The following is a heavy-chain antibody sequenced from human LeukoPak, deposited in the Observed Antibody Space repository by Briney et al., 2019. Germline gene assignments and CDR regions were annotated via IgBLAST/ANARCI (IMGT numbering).Heavy chain of an antibody. J-gene: IGHJ3*02. V-gene: IGHV3-7*01. CDR2: IKRDGSEK. CDR1: GFTFTDYW. Sequence: HPGGSLRLSCAASGFTFTDYWMSWVRQAPGKGLEWVANIKRDGSEKYYVDSVKGRFTISRDNAKNPLYLQMNSLRAEDTAVYYCARDDYYDSSEAFDIWGQGTMVTVSS. D-gene: IGHD3-22*01. CDR3: ARDDYYDSSEAFDI.